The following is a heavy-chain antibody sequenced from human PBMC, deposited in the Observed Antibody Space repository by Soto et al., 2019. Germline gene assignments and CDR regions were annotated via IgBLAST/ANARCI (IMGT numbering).Heavy chain of an antibody. J-gene: IGHJ4*02. CDR2: VSSDGNNK. CDR1: GFTLSSYA. D-gene: IGHD3-16*01. CDR3: ARGAYDYIWGSYQHHFDY. V-gene: IGHV3-30*04. Sequence: PGGSLRLSCAASGFTLSSYAMHWVRQAPGKGLEWVALVSSDGNNKYYVDSVKGRFTISRDNSKNTLYLQMNSLRAEDTAVYYCARGAYDYIWGSYQHHFDYWGQGTLVTVSS.